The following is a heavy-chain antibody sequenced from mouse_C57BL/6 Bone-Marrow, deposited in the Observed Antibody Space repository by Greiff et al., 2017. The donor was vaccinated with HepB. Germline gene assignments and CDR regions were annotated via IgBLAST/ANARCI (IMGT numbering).Heavy chain of an antibody. CDR2: IYIGNGYT. V-gene: IGHV1-58*01. D-gene: IGHD2-3*01. CDR3: ARNDGYSPYAMDY. CDR1: GYTFTSYG. J-gene: IGHJ4*01. Sequence: VQLQQSGAELVRPGSSVKMSCKTSGYTFTSYGINWVKQRPGQGLEWIGYIYIGNGYTEYNEKFKGKATLTLDTSSSTAYMQLSSLTSEDSAIYYCARNDGYSPYAMDYWGQGTSVTVSS.